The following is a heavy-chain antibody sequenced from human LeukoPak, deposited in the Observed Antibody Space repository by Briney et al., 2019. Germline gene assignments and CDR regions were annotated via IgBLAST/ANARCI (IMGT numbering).Heavy chain of an antibody. CDR3: ARAAEGVIVIGYYYMDV. CDR2: INPNSGGT. J-gene: IGHJ6*03. Sequence: GASVKVSCKASGYTFTGYYMHWVRQAPGQGLEWMGWINPNSGGTNYAQKFQGRVTMTRDTSISTAYMELSRLRSDDTAVYYCARAAEGVIVIGYYYMDVWGKGTTVTVSS. CDR1: GYTFTGYY. D-gene: IGHD3-16*02. V-gene: IGHV1-2*02.